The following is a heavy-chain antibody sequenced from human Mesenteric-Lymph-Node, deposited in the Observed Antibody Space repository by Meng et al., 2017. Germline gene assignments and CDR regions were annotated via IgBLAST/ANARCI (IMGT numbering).Heavy chain of an antibody. V-gene: IGHV3-33*01. D-gene: IGHD3-10*01. CDR1: GFTFSSYG. CDR3: ARDFVTMVRGVIGNAFDI. J-gene: IGHJ3*02. Sequence: GESLKISCAASGFTFSSYGMHWVRQAPGKGLEWVAVIWYDGSNKYYADSVKGRFTISRDNSKNTLYLQMNSLRAEDTAVYYCARDFVTMVRGVIGNAFDIWGQGTMATFSS. CDR2: IWYDGSNK.